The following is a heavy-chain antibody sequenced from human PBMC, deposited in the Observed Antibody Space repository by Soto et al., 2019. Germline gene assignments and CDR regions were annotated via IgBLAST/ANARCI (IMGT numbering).Heavy chain of an antibody. V-gene: IGHV5-51*01. D-gene: IGHD3-3*01. J-gene: IGHJ3*02. CDR3: ARQSTIFGVVINHDAFDI. CDR2: IYPGDSDT. CDR1: GYSITSYW. Sequence: GESLKVSGKGSGYSITSYWIGWVSKMPGKDLEWMGIIYPGDSDTRYSPSFQGQVTISADKSISTAYLQWSSLKASDTAMYYCARQSTIFGVVINHDAFDIWGQGTMVTVSS.